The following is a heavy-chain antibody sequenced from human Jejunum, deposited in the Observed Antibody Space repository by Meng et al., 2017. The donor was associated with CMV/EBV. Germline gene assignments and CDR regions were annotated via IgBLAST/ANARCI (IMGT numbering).Heavy chain of an antibody. Sequence: QLQLQESGPGLVKPSENLSLNCTVSGGSITSRTYYWAWMRQPPRTGLEWIGSMSYSGSAGYNPSLRSRVTMSIDASKNHFSLRLSSVTAADTAVYYCANHLYSGYDEYESWGHGTLVTVSS. J-gene: IGHJ5*01. CDR1: GGSITSRTYY. V-gene: IGHV4-39*02. D-gene: IGHD5-12*01. CDR2: MSYSGSA. CDR3: ANHLYSGYDEYES.